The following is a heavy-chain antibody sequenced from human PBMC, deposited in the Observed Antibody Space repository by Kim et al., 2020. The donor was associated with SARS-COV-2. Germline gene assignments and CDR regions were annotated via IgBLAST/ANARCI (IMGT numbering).Heavy chain of an antibody. CDR3: ARSAYASPGAKWFDP. Sequence: GESLKISCEGSGYSFTSYWIGWVRQMPGKGLEWMGIIYPGDSDTRYSPSFQGQVTISADKSMSTAYLQWSSLKASDTAIYYCARSAYASPGAKWFDPWGQGTLVTVSS. CDR1: GYSFTSYW. V-gene: IGHV5-51*01. D-gene: IGHD1-26*01. CDR2: IYPGDSDT. J-gene: IGHJ5*02.